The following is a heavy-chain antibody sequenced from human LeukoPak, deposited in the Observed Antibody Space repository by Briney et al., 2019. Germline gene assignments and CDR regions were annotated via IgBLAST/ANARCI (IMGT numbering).Heavy chain of an antibody. V-gene: IGHV3-23*01. CDR3: AKDPWGLGTTQQKDAFDI. CDR2: ISGSGGST. Sequence: PGGSLRLSCAASGFTFSSYAMSWVRQAPGKGLEWVSAISGSGGSTYYADSVKGRFTISRDNSKNTLYLQMNSLRAEDTAVYYCAKDPWGLGTTQQKDAFDIWGQGTMVTVSS. D-gene: IGHD1-7*01. J-gene: IGHJ3*02. CDR1: GFTFSSYA.